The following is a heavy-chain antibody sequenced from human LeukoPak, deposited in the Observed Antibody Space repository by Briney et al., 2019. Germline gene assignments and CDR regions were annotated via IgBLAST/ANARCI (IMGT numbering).Heavy chain of an antibody. CDR3: VRDLGGRSGH. CDR2: IKQDGTEK. Sequence: GGSLRLSCAASGFTFSNYWMNWVRQAPGRGLEWVANIKQDGTEKYYVDSVKGRSTIFRDNAKNTLYLQMNSLRAEDTAVYYCVRDLGGRSGHWGQGTLVTVSS. D-gene: IGHD1-26*01. CDR1: GFTFSNYW. V-gene: IGHV3-7*01. J-gene: IGHJ4*02.